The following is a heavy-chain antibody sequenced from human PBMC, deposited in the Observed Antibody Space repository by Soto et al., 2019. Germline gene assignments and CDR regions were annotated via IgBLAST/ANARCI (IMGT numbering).Heavy chain of an antibody. CDR2: ISGSGNTI. CDR3: ARGRYALDY. CDR1: GFTLSDYY. J-gene: IGHJ4*02. Sequence: QVQLVESGGGLVKPGGSLRLSCAASGFTLSDYYMSWIRQAPGKGLEWVSHISGSGNTIDYADSVKGRFIISRDNAKNSLYLQMNSLRDDDTAVFYCARGRYALDYWGQGTRVTVSS. V-gene: IGHV3-11*01. D-gene: IGHD3-16*01.